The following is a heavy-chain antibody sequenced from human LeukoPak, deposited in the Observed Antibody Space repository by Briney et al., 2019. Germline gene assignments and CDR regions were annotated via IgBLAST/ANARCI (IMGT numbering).Heavy chain of an antibody. CDR3: ARRAPSHDFDD. V-gene: IGHV3-23*01. J-gene: IGHJ4*02. Sequence: GGSLTLSCAASRFTLSTYGMNWVRQAPGKVLEWVSGISPSGDITYYADSVMGRFSISRDNPKSTVSLQMNSVRVEDTALYYCARRAPSHDFDDWGQGTLVTVSS. CDR2: ISPSGDIT. CDR1: RFTLSTYG.